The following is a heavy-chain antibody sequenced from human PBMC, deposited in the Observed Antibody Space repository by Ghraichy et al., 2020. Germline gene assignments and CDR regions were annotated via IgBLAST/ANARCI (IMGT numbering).Heavy chain of an antibody. CDR1: GGSISPYY. CDR3: SRHIDHGGNSLYYGMDV. CDR2: IFHSGTA. Sequence: SETLSLTCLVSGGSISPYYWSWIRQSPGKGLEWIGYIFHSGTANYNPSLRSRVTISVDTSQNQFSLRLSSVTAADTALYYCSRHIDHGGNSLYYGMDVWGLRPTVTVSS. V-gene: IGHV4-59*08. D-gene: IGHD4-23*01. J-gene: IGHJ6*02.